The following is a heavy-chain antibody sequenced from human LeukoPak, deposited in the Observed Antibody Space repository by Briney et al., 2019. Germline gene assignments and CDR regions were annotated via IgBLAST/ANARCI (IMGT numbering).Heavy chain of an antibody. CDR2: IDYSGST. CDR1: GGSISSGGYY. J-gene: IGHJ4*02. Sequence: SQTLSLTCAVSGGSISSGGYYWSWIRQPPGKGLEWIGYIDYSGSTNYNPSLKSRVTMSLDTSKNHFSLRLSSVTAADSAVYYCARVSRRHTLDYWGQGTLVTVSS. V-gene: IGHV4-61*03. CDR3: ARVSRRHTLDY.